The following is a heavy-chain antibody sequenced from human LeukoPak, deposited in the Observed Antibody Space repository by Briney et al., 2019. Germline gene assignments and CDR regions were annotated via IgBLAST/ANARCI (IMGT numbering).Heavy chain of an antibody. D-gene: IGHD5-12*01. CDR1: GGPFSGYY. CDR2: INQGGTT. V-gene: IGHV4-34*01. J-gene: IGHJ4*02. Sequence: SETLSLTCAVYGGPFSGYYWTWIRQPPGKGLEWIGEINQGGTTNYNPSLRSRVAILIDTSRNQFSLRLSSVTAADTAVYYCARGRLFSGYRGNVGHEDFDYWGQGSLVTVSS. CDR3: ARGRLFSGYRGNVGHEDFDY.